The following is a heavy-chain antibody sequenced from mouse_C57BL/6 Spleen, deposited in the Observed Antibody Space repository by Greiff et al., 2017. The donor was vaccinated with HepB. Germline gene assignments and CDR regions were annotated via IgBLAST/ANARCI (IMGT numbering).Heavy chain of an antibody. V-gene: IGHV5-17*01. CDR3: AGENY. CDR2: ISSGSSTI. Sequence: EVKLVESGGGLVKPGGSLKLSCAASVFTFSDYGMHWVRQAPEKGLEWVAYISSGSSTIYYADTVKGRFTISRDNAKNTLFLQMTSLRSEDTAMYYCAGENYWGQGTTLTVSS. J-gene: IGHJ2*01. CDR1: VFTFSDYG.